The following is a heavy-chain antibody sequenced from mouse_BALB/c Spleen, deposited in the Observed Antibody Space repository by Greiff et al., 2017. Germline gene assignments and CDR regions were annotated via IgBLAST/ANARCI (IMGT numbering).Heavy chain of an antibody. CDR2: INPYNGGT. CDR3: ALYYYGSSYAMDY. V-gene: IGHV1-18*01. D-gene: IGHD1-1*01. Sequence: EGQLQQSGPELVKPGASMKISCKASGYSFTGYTMNWVKQSHGKNLEWIGLINPYNGGTSYNQKFKGKATLTVDKSSSTAYMELLSLTSEDSAVYYCALYYYGSSYAMDYWGQGTSVTVSS. J-gene: IGHJ4*01. CDR1: GYSFTGYT.